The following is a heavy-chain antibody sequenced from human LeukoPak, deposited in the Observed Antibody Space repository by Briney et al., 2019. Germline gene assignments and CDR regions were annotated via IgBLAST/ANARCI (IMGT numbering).Heavy chain of an antibody. V-gene: IGHV4-59*01. D-gene: IGHD6-13*01. J-gene: IGHJ6*04. Sequence: SETLSLTCTVSGGSISSYYWSWIRQPPGKGLEWIGYIYYSGSTNYNPSLESRVTISVDTSKNQFSLKLSSVTAADTAVYYCARGIAAAGTKRTWYYYYYGMDVWGKGTTVTVSS. CDR3: ARGIAAAGTKRTWYYYYYGMDV. CDR2: IYYSGST. CDR1: GGSISSYY.